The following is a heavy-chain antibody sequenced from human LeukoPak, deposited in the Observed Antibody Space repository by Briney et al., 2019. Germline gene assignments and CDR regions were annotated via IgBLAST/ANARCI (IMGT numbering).Heavy chain of an antibody. CDR3: ARDGDFWSGYREY. CDR2: IIPIFGTA. V-gene: IGHV1-69*13. J-gene: IGHJ4*02. Sequence: ASVKVSCKASGGTFSSYAISWVRQAPGQGLEWMGGIIPIFGTANYAQKFQGRVTITADESTSTAYMELNSLRAEDTAVYYCARDGDFWSGYREYWGQGTLVTVSS. CDR1: GGTFSSYA. D-gene: IGHD3-3*01.